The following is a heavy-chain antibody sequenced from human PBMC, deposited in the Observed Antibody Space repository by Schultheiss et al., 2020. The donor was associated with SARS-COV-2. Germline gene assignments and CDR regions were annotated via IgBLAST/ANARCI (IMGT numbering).Heavy chain of an antibody. V-gene: IGHV4-34*01. CDR3: ARSGRTYYYESSGYWAY. CDR2: INHSGST. D-gene: IGHD3-22*01. CDR1: GGSISSYY. J-gene: IGHJ4*01. Sequence: SETLSLTCTVSGGSISSYYWSWIRQPPGKGLEWIGEINHSGSTNYNPSLKSRVTISADTYKNQFFLKLSSVTAADTAVYYCARSGRTYYYESSGYWAYWGHGTLVTVSS.